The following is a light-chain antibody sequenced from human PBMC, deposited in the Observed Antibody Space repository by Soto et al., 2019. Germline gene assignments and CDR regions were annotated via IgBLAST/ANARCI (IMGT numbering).Light chain of an antibody. CDR2: DNN. J-gene: IGLJ1*01. CDR3: GTWDSSLSAYV. V-gene: IGLV1-51*01. Sequence: QSVLTQPHSVSAAPGQKVTISCSGSSSNIGNNYVSWYQQLPGTAPKLLIYDNNQRPSGIPDRFSGSKAGTSATLGITGLQTGDEADYYCGTWDSSLSAYVFGTGTKVTVL. CDR1: SSNIGNNY.